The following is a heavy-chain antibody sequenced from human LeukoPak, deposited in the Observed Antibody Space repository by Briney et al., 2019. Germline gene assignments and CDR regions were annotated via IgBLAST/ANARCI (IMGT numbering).Heavy chain of an antibody. J-gene: IGHJ4*02. V-gene: IGHV3-11*05. CDR3: ARDKAGIAVAGTGGRLGGHYDY. CDR1: GFTFSDYY. D-gene: IGHD6-19*01. Sequence: GGSLRLSCAASGFTFSDYYMSWIRQAPGKGLEWVSYISSSSSYTNYAGSVKGRFTISRDNAKNSLYLQMNSLRAEDTAVYYCARDKAGIAVAGTGGRLGGHYDYWGQGTLVTVSS. CDR2: ISSSSSYT.